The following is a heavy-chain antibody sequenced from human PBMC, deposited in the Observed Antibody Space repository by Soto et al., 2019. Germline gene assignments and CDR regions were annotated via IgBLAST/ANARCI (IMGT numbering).Heavy chain of an antibody. CDR1: GGSISSSNW. CDR3: ARVYGAGHSSGPLFDY. D-gene: IGHD6-19*01. CDR2: IYHSGST. V-gene: IGHV4-4*02. Sequence: PSETLSLTCAVSGGSISSSNWWSWVRQPPGKGLEWIGEIYHSGSTNYNPSLKSRVTISVDKSKNQFSLKLSSVTAADTAVYYCARVYGAGHSSGPLFDYWGQGTLVTVSS. J-gene: IGHJ4*02.